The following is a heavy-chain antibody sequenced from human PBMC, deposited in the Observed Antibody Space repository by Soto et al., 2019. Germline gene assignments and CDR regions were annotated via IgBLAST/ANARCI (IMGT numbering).Heavy chain of an antibody. V-gene: IGHV1-69*12. CDR3: ARDDFFRDGGGYWYFDL. CDR2: IIPIFGTA. Sequence: QVQLVQSGAEVKKPGSSVKVSCKASGGTFSSYAISWVRQAPGQGLEWMGGIIPIFGTANYAQKFQGRVTITAXXSXSXXYMELSSLRSEDTAVYYCARDDFFRDGGGYWYFDLWGRGTLVTVSS. CDR1: GGTFSSYA. D-gene: IGHD3-3*01. J-gene: IGHJ2*01.